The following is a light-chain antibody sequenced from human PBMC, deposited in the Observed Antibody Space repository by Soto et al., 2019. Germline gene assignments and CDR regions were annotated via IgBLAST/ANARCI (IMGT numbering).Light chain of an antibody. J-gene: IGLJ1*01. V-gene: IGLV1-44*01. Sequence: QSVLTQPPSASGTPGQRVAISCSGASSNIGSTRANWYRQLPGSAPKLLIYSDNQRPSGVPDRFSGSKSGTSASLAISVLKSEDEADYYCAAWDNSMNGYVFGTGTKLTVL. CDR2: SDN. CDR1: SSNIGSTR. CDR3: AAWDNSMNGYV.